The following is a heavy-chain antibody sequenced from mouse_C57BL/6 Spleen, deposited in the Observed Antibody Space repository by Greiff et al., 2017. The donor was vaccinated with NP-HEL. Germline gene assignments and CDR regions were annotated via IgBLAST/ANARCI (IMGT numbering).Heavy chain of an antibody. CDR3: ARGSGFDY. CDR1: GYSFTGYY. J-gene: IGHJ2*01. V-gene: IGHV1-42*01. D-gene: IGHD3-2*02. Sequence: VQLKESGPELVKPGASVKISCKASGYSFTGYYMNWVKQSPEKSLEWIGEINPSTGGTTYNQKFKAKATLTVDKSSSTAYMQLKSLTSEDSAVYYCARGSGFDYWGQGTTLTVSS. CDR2: INPSTGGT.